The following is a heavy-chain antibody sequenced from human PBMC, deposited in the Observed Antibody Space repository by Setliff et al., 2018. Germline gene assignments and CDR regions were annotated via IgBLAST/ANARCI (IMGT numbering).Heavy chain of an antibody. D-gene: IGHD3-22*01. V-gene: IGHV1-24*01. CDR3: ATGTTDRGIVAYYYYYMDV. J-gene: IGHJ6*03. Sequence: ASVKVSCKVSGYTLTELSMHWVRQVPGKGLEWMGGFDPEDGETIYAQKFQGRVTMTEDTSTDTAYMELSSLRSEDTAVYYCATGTTDRGIVAYYYYYMDVWGKGTTVTVPS. CDR1: GYTLTELS. CDR2: FDPEDGET.